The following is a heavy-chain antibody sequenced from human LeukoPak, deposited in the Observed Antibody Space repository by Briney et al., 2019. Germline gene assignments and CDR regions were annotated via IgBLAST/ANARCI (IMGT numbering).Heavy chain of an antibody. CDR3: AKDIRPRYSYLIGYYYYMDV. CDR1: GFTFDDYA. Sequence: GGSLRLSCAASGFTFDDYAMHWVRQAPGKGLEWVSLISWDGGSTYYADSVKGRFTISRDNSKNSLYLQMNSLRAEDTALYYCAKDIRPRYSYLIGYYYYMDVWGKGTTVTVSS. J-gene: IGHJ6*03. CDR2: ISWDGGST. D-gene: IGHD5-18*01. V-gene: IGHV3-43D*03.